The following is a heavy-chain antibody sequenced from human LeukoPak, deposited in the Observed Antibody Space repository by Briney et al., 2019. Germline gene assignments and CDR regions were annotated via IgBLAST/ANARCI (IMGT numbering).Heavy chain of an antibody. Sequence: PGGSLRLSCAASGFTFINYGMHWVRQAPGKGLEWVAVISHDGSDECYADSVKGRFTISRDNSKSMLYLRMNSLRVEDTAMYYCADDYGANFDSWGQGTLVTVSS. J-gene: IGHJ4*02. CDR1: GFTFINYG. CDR3: ADDYGANFDS. V-gene: IGHV3-30*18. D-gene: IGHD4-17*01. CDR2: ISHDGSDE.